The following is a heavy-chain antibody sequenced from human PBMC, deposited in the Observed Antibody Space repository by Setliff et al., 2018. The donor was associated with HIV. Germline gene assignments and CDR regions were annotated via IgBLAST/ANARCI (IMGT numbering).Heavy chain of an antibody. D-gene: IGHD7-27*01. Sequence: GSLRLSCADAKFPLSDLWMYWMHWIRQVPGKGLMWVAAINHDGSIIKYADSVKGRFTISRDDAKNTVYLQMNSLGGDDTAVYYCATIPWGLFDYWGQGKLVTVSS. J-gene: IGHJ4*02. CDR3: ATIPWGLFDY. CDR2: INHDGSII. CDR1: KFPLSDLWMYW. V-gene: IGHV3-74*03.